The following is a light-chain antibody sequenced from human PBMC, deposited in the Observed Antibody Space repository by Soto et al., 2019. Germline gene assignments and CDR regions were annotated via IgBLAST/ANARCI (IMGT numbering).Light chain of an antibody. CDR1: QSFSSNY. V-gene: IGKV3-20*01. CDR2: CAS. CDR3: HQYASSSMT. J-gene: IGKJ1*01. Sequence: EIVLTQSPGTLSLSPGERATLSCRASQSFSSNYLACYQQKPGEAPRLLIYCASSRATGIPDRFSGSGSGTDFTLTISRLEPEDFAVYYCHQYASSSMTFGQGTQVEIK.